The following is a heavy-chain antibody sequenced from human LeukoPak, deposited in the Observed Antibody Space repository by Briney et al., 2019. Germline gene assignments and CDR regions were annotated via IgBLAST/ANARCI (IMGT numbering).Heavy chain of an antibody. CDR1: GFTFSSYW. D-gene: IGHD2-8*01. V-gene: IGHV3-74*03. Sequence: GGSLRLSCAASGFTFSSYWMHWVRQAPGKGLVWVSGTNTDGSRTMYADSVKGRFTISRDNSKNSLYLQMNSLRTEDTALYYCAKASLGYCTNGVCSRYYYYGMDVWGQGTTVTVSS. J-gene: IGHJ6*02. CDR2: TNTDGSRT. CDR3: AKASLGYCTNGVCSRYYYYGMDV.